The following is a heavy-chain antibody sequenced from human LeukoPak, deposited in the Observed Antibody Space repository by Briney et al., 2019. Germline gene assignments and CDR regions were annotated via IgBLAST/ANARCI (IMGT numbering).Heavy chain of an antibody. D-gene: IGHD3-10*01. Sequence: ASVKVSCKASGYTFTSYYMHWVRQAPGQGLEWMGIINPSGGSTSYAQKFQGRVTMTRDTSTSTVYMELSSLRSEDTAVYHCARDLPYGSGSYYPRGFDPWGQEPWSPSPQ. CDR3: ARDLPYGSGSYYPRGFDP. J-gene: IGHJ5*02. CDR1: GYTFTSYY. V-gene: IGHV1-46*01. CDR2: INPSGGST.